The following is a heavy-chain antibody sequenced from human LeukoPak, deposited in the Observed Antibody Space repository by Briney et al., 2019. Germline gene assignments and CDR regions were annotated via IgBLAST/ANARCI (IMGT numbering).Heavy chain of an antibody. CDR3: ARDAYYDYVWGSYRPVLYFDY. Sequence: ASVKVSCKASGYTFTGYYMHWVRQAPGQGLEWMGWINPNSGGTNYAQKFQGRVTMTRDTSISTAYMELSRLRSDDTAVYYCARDAYYDYVWGSYRPVLYFDYWGQGTLVTVSS. CDR1: GYTFTGYY. V-gene: IGHV1-2*02. J-gene: IGHJ4*02. CDR2: INPNSGGT. D-gene: IGHD3-16*02.